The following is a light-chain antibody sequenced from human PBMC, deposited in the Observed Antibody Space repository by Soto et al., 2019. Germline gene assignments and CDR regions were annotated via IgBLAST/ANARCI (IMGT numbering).Light chain of an antibody. CDR1: QALNTR. CDR3: XXRQSWPRT. J-gene: IGKJ1*01. Sequence: EIVLTQSPATLSAFPGDRVTLSCRASQALNTRLAWYQHKPGQAPRLLIYLPSNRAAGVPARFSAWGSETDFTLTISDVXPEXXAVYXXXXRQSWPRTFGQGTKVEIK. V-gene: IGKV3-11*01. CDR2: LPS.